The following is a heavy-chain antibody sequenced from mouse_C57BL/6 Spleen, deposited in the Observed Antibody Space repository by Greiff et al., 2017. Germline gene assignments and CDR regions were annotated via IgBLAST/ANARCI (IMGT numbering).Heavy chain of an antibody. CDR3: ARSITTVVATDFDY. D-gene: IGHD1-1*01. V-gene: IGHV1-69*01. CDR1: GYTFTSYW. CDR2: IDPSDSYT. J-gene: IGHJ2*01. Sequence: QVQLQQPGAELVMPGASVTLSCKASGYTFTSYWMHWVKQRPGQGLEWIGEIDPSDSYTNYNQKFKGKSTLTVDKSSSPAYMQLSSLTSEDSSVYYCARSITTVVATDFDYWGQGTTLTVSS.